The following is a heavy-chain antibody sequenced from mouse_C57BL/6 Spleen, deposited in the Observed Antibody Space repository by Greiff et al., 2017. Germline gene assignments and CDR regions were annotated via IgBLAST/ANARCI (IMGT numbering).Heavy chain of an antibody. D-gene: IGHD2-4*01. J-gene: IGHJ4*01. CDR3: ARWGDYDVGAMDY. Sequence: EVKLVESVAELVRPGASVKLSCTASGFNIKNTYMHWVKQRPEQGLEWIGRIDPANGNTKYAPKFQGKATITADTSSNTAYLQLSSLTSEDTAIYYCARWGDYDVGAMDYWGQGTSVTVSS. CDR2: IDPANGNT. V-gene: IGHV14-3*01. CDR1: GFNIKNTY.